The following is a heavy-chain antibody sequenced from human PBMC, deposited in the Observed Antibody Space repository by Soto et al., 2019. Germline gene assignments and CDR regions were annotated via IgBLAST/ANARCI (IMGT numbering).Heavy chain of an antibody. V-gene: IGHV3-13*01. Sequence: EVQLVESGGGLVQPGGSLRLSCAASGFTFSSYDMHWVRQATGKGLEWVSAIGTAGDTYYPGSVKSRFTISRENAKNSLYLQMSSLRADDTAVYYCARGLRIEGHYYGMDVWGQGTTVTVSS. CDR2: IGTAGDT. CDR3: ARGLRIEGHYYGMDV. D-gene: IGHD2-15*01. J-gene: IGHJ6*02. CDR1: GFTFSSYD.